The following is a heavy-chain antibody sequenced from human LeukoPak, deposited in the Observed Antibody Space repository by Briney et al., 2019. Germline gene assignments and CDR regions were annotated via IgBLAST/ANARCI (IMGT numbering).Heavy chain of an antibody. D-gene: IGHD2-8*01. V-gene: IGHV5-51*01. CDR1: GYSFSSYW. Sequence: GESLQISCKGSGYSFSSYWIGWVRQMPGKGLEWMGIIYLGDSDTRYSPSLQGQVTISADKSISTAYLQWSSLKASDTAMYYCARQTHYCTNGVCYGNWFDPWGQGTLVTVSS. CDR3: ARQTHYCTNGVCYGNWFDP. J-gene: IGHJ5*02. CDR2: IYLGDSDT.